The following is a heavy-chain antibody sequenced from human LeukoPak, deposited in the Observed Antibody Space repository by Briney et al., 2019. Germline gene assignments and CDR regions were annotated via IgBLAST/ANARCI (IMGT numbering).Heavy chain of an antibody. CDR1: GFTFSSYA. J-gene: IGHJ4*02. CDR2: ISGSGGST. Sequence: GGSLRLSCAASGFTFSSYAMSWVRQAPGKGLEWVSAISGSGGSTYYADSVKGRFTISRDNSKNTLYLQMNSLRAEDTAVYYCAKGRWIQLWLQGGTIDYWGQGTLVTVSS. D-gene: IGHD5-18*01. V-gene: IGHV3-23*01. CDR3: AKGRWIQLWLQGGTIDY.